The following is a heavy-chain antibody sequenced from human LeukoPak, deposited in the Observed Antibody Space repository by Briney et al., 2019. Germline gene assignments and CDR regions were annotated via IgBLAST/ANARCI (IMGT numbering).Heavy chain of an antibody. D-gene: IGHD2-15*01. CDR1: GFTFSSYS. J-gene: IGHJ6*02. CDR2: ISSSSSYI. V-gene: IGHV3-21*01. Sequence: GGSLRLSCAASGFTFSSYSMNWVRQAPGKGLEWVSSISSSSSYIYYADSVKGRFTISRDNSKNTLYLQMNSLRAEDTAVYYCARDRVGYCSGGSCYRIYYGMDVWGQGTTVTVSS. CDR3: ARDRVGYCSGGSCYRIYYGMDV.